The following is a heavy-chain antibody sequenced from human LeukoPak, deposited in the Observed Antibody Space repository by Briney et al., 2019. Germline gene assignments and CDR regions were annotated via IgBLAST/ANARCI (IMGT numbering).Heavy chain of an antibody. CDR3: AKCRTGYDAVDI. CDR2: IWDDGTNK. V-gene: IGHV3-33*06. D-gene: IGHD2-15*01. CDR1: GFSFSSYG. Sequence: PGRSLRLSCAASGFSFSSYGMHWVRQAPGKGLEWVAVIWDDGTNKYYADPVKGGFTFSEDTSKTTLHLQMNSLRAEDTAVYSCAKCRTGYDAVDIRGQGTIVTVSS. J-gene: IGHJ3*02.